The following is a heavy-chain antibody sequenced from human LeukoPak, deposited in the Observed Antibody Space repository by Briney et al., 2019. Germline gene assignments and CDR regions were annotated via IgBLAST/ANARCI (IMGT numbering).Heavy chain of an antibody. D-gene: IGHD5-24*01. Sequence: ASVKVSCKAAAYTFTDYYIHWVRHAPGHGLEWMGPINPNGGGTNYAQKFEGRVATTRGTSISTAYMYLSSMRSADTAVFHFARVWRRDGYTYFDHWGQGTRVTVSS. J-gene: IGHJ4*02. CDR2: INPNGGGT. CDR3: ARVWRRDGYTYFDH. V-gene: IGHV1-2*06. CDR1: AYTFTDYY.